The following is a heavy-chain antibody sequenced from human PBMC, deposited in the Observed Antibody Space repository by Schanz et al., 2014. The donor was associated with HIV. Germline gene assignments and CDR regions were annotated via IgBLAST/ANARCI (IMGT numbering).Heavy chain of an antibody. CDR3: AREKTTLNWFDP. J-gene: IGHJ5*02. D-gene: IGHD4-4*01. CDR1: GYIFTSNG. V-gene: IGHV1-18*01. Sequence: QVQLVQSGAEVKKPGASVRVSCKTSGYIFTSNGISWVRQAPGQGLEWMGWISTSNGNTNYAQKFQGRVTMPTDTSTSTAYMELRSLRSDDTAVYYCAREKTTLNWFDPWGQGTLVTVSS. CDR2: ISTSNGNT.